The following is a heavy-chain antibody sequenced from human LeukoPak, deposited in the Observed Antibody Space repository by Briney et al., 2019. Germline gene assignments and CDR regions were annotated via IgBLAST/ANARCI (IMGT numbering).Heavy chain of an antibody. CDR1: GFTFSSYG. J-gene: IGHJ5*02. CDR2: ISGSGGST. V-gene: IGHV3-23*01. CDR3: TTDYSFSQPVSWFDP. D-gene: IGHD6-13*01. Sequence: GGTLRLSCAASGFTFSSYGMSWVRQAPGKGLEWVSAISGSGGSTYYADSVKGRFTISRDNSKNTLYLQMNSLKTEDTAVYYCTTDYSFSQPVSWFDPWGQGTLVTVSS.